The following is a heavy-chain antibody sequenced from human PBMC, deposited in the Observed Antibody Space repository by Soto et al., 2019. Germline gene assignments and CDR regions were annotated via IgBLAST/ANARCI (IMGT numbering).Heavy chain of an antibody. J-gene: IGHJ4*02. D-gene: IGHD1-26*01. CDR2: IFYSGST. CDR3: ARVDTSMGATCVSY. CDR1: GGSISSGGYY. V-gene: IGHV4-31*03. Sequence: QVQLQESGPGLVKPSQTLSLTCTVSGGSISSGGYYWSWIRQHPGKGLEWIGYIFYSGSTYYNPSLQSRVSISVDTSKNQFSLNLSSVTAADTAVYYCARVDTSMGATCVSYWGQGTLVTVSS.